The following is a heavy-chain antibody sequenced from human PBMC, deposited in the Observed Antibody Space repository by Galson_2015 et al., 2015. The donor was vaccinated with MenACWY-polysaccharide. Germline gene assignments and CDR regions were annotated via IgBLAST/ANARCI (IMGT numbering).Heavy chain of an antibody. CDR3: AKPLVDIVASGYAMDV. D-gene: IGHD5-12*01. V-gene: IGHV3-23*01. CDR1: GFTFSRFA. Sequence: SLRLSCAVSGFTFSRFAMSWVRQAPGKWLEWVSGISGSGGSIYYADSVKGRIAISRDNSKNTLYLQMNSLRAEDTAVYYCAKPLVDIVASGYAMDVWGQGTTVTVSS. CDR2: ISGSGGSI. J-gene: IGHJ6*02.